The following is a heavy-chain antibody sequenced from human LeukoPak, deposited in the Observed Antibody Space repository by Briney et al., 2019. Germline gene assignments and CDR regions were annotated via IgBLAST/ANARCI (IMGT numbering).Heavy chain of an antibody. J-gene: IGHJ4*02. CDR2: INPNSGGT. Sequence: ASVKVSCKASGYTFTGYYMHWVRQAPGQGLEWMGWINPNSGGTNYAQKFQGWVTMTRDTSISTAYMELSRLRSDDTAVYYCARDFYPIAVAESYSDYWGQGTLVTVSS. D-gene: IGHD6-19*01. V-gene: IGHV1-2*04. CDR3: ARDFYPIAVAESYSDY. CDR1: GYTFTGYY.